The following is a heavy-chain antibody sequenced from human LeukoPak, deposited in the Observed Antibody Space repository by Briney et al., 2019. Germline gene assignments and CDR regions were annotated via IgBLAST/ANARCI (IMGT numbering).Heavy chain of an antibody. V-gene: IGHV3-23*01. Sequence: QTGGSLRLSCAASGFTFSNYAMSWVRQAPGKGLEWVSAISGSGGSTYYADSVKGRFTISRDNSKNSLYLQMNSLRAEDTALYYCAKDGDVDTAKGYYFDYWGQGTLVTVSS. CDR1: GFTFSNYA. D-gene: IGHD5-18*01. J-gene: IGHJ4*02. CDR3: AKDGDVDTAKGYYFDY. CDR2: ISGSGGST.